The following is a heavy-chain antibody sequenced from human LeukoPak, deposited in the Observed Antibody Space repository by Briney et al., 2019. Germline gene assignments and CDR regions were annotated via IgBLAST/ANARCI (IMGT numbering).Heavy chain of an antibody. V-gene: IGHV3-23*01. D-gene: IGHD2/OR15-2a*01. J-gene: IGHJ3*02. CDR2: ISGSGQSI. Sequence: GGSLRLSCAASGFTFSSYGMNWVRQAPGKGLEWVSVISGSGQSIHYADSVKGRFTISRNNSKNTVYLQMNSLRAEDTALYYCAKDAGSYFATDPFDIWGPGTLVTVSS. CDR3: AKDAGSYFATDPFDI. CDR1: GFTFSSYG.